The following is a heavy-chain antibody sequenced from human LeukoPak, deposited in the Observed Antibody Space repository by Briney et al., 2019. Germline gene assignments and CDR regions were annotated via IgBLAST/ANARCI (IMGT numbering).Heavy chain of an antibody. CDR3: ARDEEERYFDCLFDP. CDR1: GFTFSSYE. J-gene: IGHJ5*02. V-gene: IGHV3-48*03. CDR2: ISSSGSTI. Sequence: GGSLRLSCVASGFTFSSYEMNWVRQAPGKGLEWVSYISSSGSTIYYADSVKGRFTISRDNAKNSLYLQMNSLRAEDTAVYYCARDEEERYFDCLFDPWGQGTLVTVSS. D-gene: IGHD3-9*01.